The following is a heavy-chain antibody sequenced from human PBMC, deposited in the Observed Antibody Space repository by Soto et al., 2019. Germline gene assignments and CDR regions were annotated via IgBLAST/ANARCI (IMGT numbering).Heavy chain of an antibody. Sequence: SRPTLVNPTQTLTLTCNFSGFSLSNNGVGVGWIRQPPGKALEWLALIYWNDDKRYSPSLKSRLTITKDTSKNQVVLTMTTMDPVDTATYYSAHRRQSSVSFPSDYWGQGTLVTVSS. V-gene: IGHV2-5*01. CDR1: GFSLSNNGVG. CDR2: IYWNDDK. J-gene: IGHJ4*02. CDR3: AHRRQSSVSFPSDY. D-gene: IGHD3-22*01.